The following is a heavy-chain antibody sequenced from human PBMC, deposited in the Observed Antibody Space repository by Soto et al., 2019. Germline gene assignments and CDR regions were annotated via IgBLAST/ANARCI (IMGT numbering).Heavy chain of an antibody. V-gene: IGHV1-18*01. Sequence: QVQLVQSGAEVKKPGASVKVSCKASGYTFTSYGISWVRQAPGQGLEWMGWISAYNGNTNYAQKLQGRVTMTTDTSTSTACMELRSLRSDDTAVYYCARGGPYGSGSYYNLGAIYYYGMGVWGQGTTVTVSS. CDR1: GYTFTSYG. CDR2: ISAYNGNT. D-gene: IGHD3-10*01. J-gene: IGHJ6*02. CDR3: ARGGPYGSGSYYNLGAIYYYGMGV.